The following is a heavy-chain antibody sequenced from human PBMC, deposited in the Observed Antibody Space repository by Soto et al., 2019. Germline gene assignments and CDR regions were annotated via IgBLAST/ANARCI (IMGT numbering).Heavy chain of an antibody. CDR2: IYYSGST. CDR1: GGSISTSSYY. D-gene: IGHD3-22*01. CDR3: ARDYDSSGDY. J-gene: IGHJ4*02. V-gene: IGHV4-39*01. Sequence: QVQRQESGPGLVKPSETLSLTCTVSGGSISTSSYYWGWIRQPPGKGLEWIGSIYYSGSTYYNPSLKSRVTISVDTSKNQFSLKLSSVTAADTAVYYCARDYDSSGDYWGQGTLVTVSS.